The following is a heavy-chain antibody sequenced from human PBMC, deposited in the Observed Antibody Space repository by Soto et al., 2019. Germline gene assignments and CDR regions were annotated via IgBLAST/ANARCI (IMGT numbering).Heavy chain of an antibody. CDR3: AKDYTSYTTSPFYFDS. Sequence: ESLTLLSEAFGFDFNKYSMTWVRQATGKGLQWVSSITSNGDSTYYADSVKGRFTTSRDNSKNTLYLQMNSLRADDTAVFYCAKDYTSYTTSPFYFDSCGQGTLVTVSS. D-gene: IGHD2-2*02. CDR1: GFDFNKYS. J-gene: IGHJ4*02. CDR2: ITSNGDST. V-gene: IGHV3-23*01.